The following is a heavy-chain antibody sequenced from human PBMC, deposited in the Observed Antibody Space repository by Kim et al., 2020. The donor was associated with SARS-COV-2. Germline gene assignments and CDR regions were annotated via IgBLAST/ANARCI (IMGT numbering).Heavy chain of an antibody. Sequence: SETLSLTCAVYGGSFSDYNWSWIRQPPNKGLEWIGEINHSGSTNLSQSLKSRITISVDTSKSQFSLRLKSMTATDTAIYYCARGRAGVVPAPVLGLGPYYHYYAVDVWGRGTPVAVSS. CDR2: INHSGST. D-gene: IGHD2-2*01. CDR3: ARGRAGVVPAPVLGLGPYYHYYAVDV. CDR1: GGSFSDYN. J-gene: IGHJ6*02. V-gene: IGHV4-34*01.